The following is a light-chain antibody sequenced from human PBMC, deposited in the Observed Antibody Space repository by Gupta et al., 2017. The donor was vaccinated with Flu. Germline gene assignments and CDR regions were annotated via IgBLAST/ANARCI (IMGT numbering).Light chain of an antibody. CDR3: TQAFQNPRIT. V-gene: IGKV2-28*01. J-gene: IGKJ4*01. Sequence: DIVMTQSPLSLPVTPGEPASISCRSSQSLLHSNGYNYLAWYLQKPGQAPQLLIYLGCNRASGVPDRFSGSGYGTEFTLKISRGEAEDVGVYYCTQAFQNPRITFGGGTKVEIK. CDR2: LGC. CDR1: QSLLHSNGYNY.